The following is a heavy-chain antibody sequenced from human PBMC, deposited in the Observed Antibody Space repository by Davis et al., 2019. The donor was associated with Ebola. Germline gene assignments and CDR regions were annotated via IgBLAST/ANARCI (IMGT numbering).Heavy chain of an antibody. Sequence: AASVKVSCKASSGTFASYGISWVRPAPGQGLEWIGGVIPMFGTSKYAQKFQDRVTITADESTSTAYMELSSLRSEDTALYYCTTPGGQDSGYDVFDIWGQGTMVTVSS. D-gene: IGHD5-12*01. V-gene: IGHV1-69*13. CDR2: VIPMFGTS. CDR1: SGTFASYG. CDR3: TTPGGQDSGYDVFDI. J-gene: IGHJ3*02.